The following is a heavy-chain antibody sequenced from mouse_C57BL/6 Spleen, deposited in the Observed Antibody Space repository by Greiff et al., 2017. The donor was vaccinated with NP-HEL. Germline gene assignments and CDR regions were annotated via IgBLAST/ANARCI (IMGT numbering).Heavy chain of an antibody. CDR2: IDPEDGDT. Sequence: VQLKQSGAELVRPGASVKLSCTASGFNIKDYYMHWVKQRPEQGLEWIGRIDPEDGDTEYAPKFQGKATMTADTSSNTAYLQLSSLTSEDTAVYYCTTLLTGTRAWFAYWGQGTLVTVSA. V-gene: IGHV14-1*01. D-gene: IGHD4-1*01. CDR3: TTLLTGTRAWFAY. CDR1: GFNIKDYY. J-gene: IGHJ3*01.